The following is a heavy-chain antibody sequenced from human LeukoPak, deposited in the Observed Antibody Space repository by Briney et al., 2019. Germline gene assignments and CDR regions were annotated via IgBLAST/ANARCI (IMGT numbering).Heavy chain of an antibody. CDR1: GGSFSGYY. CDR3: ARWAGTPFLAG. V-gene: IGHV4-34*01. Sequence: SETLSLTCAVYGGSFSGYYWSWIRQPPGKGLEWIGEINHSGSTNYNPSLKSRVTISVDKSKNQFSLKLSSVTAADTAVYYCARWAGTPFLAGWGQGTLVTVSS. CDR2: INHSGST. D-gene: IGHD6-19*01. J-gene: IGHJ4*02.